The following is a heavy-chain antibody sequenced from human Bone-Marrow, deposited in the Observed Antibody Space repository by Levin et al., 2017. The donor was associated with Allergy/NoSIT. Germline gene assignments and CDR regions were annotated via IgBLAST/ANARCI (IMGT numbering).Heavy chain of an antibody. V-gene: IGHV3-48*02. J-gene: IGHJ1*01. CDR3: ARGGSGGWSNQFFRN. CDR1: GFTFSVYG. Sequence: GGSLRLSCAASGFTFSVYGMNWVRQAPGKGLEWVSYITASDSSALYADSVKGRFTISRDNAKNSLYLQMNSLRDEDTAVYYCARGGSGGWSNQFFRNWGQGTVVTVSS. CDR2: ITASDSSA. D-gene: IGHD6-19*01.